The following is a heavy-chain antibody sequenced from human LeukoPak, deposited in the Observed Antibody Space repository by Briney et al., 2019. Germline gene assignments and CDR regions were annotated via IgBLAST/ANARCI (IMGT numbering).Heavy chain of an antibody. Sequence: GGSLRLSCAASGFTFNNYAMNWVRQAPGKGLEWVANIKQDGSEKNYVNSVEGRFTISRDNARNSVYLQMNGLRDDDTAVYYCAGGMGYITDYWGQGILVTVSS. J-gene: IGHJ4*02. V-gene: IGHV3-7*01. CDR2: IKQDGSEK. D-gene: IGHD1-1*01. CDR3: AGGMGYITDY. CDR1: GFTFNNYA.